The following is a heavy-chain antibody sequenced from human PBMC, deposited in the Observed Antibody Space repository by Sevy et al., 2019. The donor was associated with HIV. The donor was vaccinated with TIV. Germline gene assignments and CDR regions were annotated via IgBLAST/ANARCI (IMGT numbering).Heavy chain of an antibody. J-gene: IGHJ3*01. CDR1: GFTFSTYD. CDR2: IGTLLDT. V-gene: IGHV3-13*01. CDR3: ARAYTAAGYKSGPIDAFDV. Sequence: GGSLRLSCAASGFTFSTYDMHWVRQVAGEGLEWVSGIGTLLDTYYAASVKGRFIISRDNAKNSLFLQMNSLRAGDTAIYYGARAYTAAGYKSGPIDAFDVWGQGTVVTVSS. D-gene: IGHD6-13*01.